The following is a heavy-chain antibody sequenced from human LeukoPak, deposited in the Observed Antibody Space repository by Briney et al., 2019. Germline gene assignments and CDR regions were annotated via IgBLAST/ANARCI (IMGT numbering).Heavy chain of an antibody. Sequence: GGSLRLSCAASGYIFSDHGMTWGRQAPGEGLEWVSTINGPGDNPRYAETVKGRFTISRDNSRNTVFLQMDSLRADDTAIYYCAKVTVCFGCYFDYWGQGILVTVSS. CDR2: INGPGDNP. D-gene: IGHD3-10*02. CDR1: GYIFSDHG. CDR3: AKVTVCFGCYFDY. J-gene: IGHJ4*02. V-gene: IGHV3-23*01.